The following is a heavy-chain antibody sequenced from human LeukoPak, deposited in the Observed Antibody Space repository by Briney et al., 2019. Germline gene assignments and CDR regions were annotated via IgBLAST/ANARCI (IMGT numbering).Heavy chain of an antibody. Sequence: GASVKVSCKASGYTFTSYAMNWVRQAPGQGLEWMGWINTNTGNPTYAQGFTGRFVFSLDTSVSTAYLQISSLKAEDTAVYYCARDSLPTEYCSSTSCYLNWFDPWSQGTLVTVSS. D-gene: IGHD2-2*01. J-gene: IGHJ5*02. CDR1: GYTFTSYA. V-gene: IGHV7-4-1*02. CDR2: INTNTGNP. CDR3: ARDSLPTEYCSSTSCYLNWFDP.